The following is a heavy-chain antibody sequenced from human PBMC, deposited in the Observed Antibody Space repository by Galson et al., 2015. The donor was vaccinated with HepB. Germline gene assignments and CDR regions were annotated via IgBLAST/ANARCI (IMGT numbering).Heavy chain of an antibody. CDR1: GFTFSNYN. J-gene: IGHJ3*02. V-gene: IGHV3-48*02. CDR3: AREPASSGWYWSAFEI. D-gene: IGHD6-19*01. Sequence: SLRLSCAASGFTFSNYNMNWVRQAPGKGLEWVSYISSSSSTIYYADSVKGRFTISRDNAKNSLYLQMNSLRDEDTAVYYCAREPASSGWYWSAFEIWGQGTMVTVSS. CDR2: ISSSSSTI.